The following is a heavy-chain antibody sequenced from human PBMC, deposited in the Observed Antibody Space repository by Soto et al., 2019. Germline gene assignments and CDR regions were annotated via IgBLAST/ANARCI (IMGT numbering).Heavy chain of an antibody. V-gene: IGHV3-23*01. Sequence: GGSLRLSCAASGFTFSSYAMNWVRQAPGKGLEWVSGISAGGGSTHHADSVKGRFTISRDDSKNTLYLHMNSLRAEDTAVYYCAKLISYVFSEFDYWGQGTLVTVSS. CDR1: GFTFSSYA. CDR2: ISAGGGST. CDR3: AKLISYVFSEFDY. J-gene: IGHJ4*02. D-gene: IGHD3-3*01.